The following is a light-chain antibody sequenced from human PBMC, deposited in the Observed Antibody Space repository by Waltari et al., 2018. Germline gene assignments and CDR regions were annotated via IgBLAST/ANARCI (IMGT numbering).Light chain of an antibody. J-gene: IGKJ1*01. V-gene: IGKV3-15*01. CDR3: QQFNTWWT. CDR2: GAS. Sequence: EIVLTQSPATLSVSPGERATLFCRASHSIRNNLAWYQQKPGHAPRLLISGASTRATGIPARFSGSGSGTEFTLTISSLQSEDFAVYYCQQFNTWWTFGQGTKVEFK. CDR1: HSIRNN.